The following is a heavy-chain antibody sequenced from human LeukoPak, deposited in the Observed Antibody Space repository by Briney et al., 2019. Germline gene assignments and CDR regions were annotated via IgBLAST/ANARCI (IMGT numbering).Heavy chain of an antibody. Sequence: GGSLRLSCAASGFTFSSYGVHWVRQAPGKGLEWVAFIRYDGSNKYYADSVKGRFTNSRDNSKNTLYLQMNSLRAEDTAVYYCAKEYCSGGSCYSSITLFDYWGQGTLVTVSS. J-gene: IGHJ4*02. CDR2: IRYDGSNK. D-gene: IGHD2-15*01. CDR1: GFTFSSYG. CDR3: AKEYCSGGSCYSSITLFDY. V-gene: IGHV3-30*02.